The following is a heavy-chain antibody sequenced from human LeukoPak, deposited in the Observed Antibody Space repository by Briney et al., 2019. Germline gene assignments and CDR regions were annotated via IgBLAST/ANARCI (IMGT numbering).Heavy chain of an antibody. V-gene: IGHV4-4*07. CDR1: GGSINGYY. CDR3: ARDSGTTGEVKFDP. J-gene: IGHJ5*02. Sequence: SETLSLTCTVSGGSINGYYLSWIRQPAGKGLEWIGRIYSRVTTYNPSLKSRVTMSADTSRNHVSLTLNSVTAADTAVYYCARDSGTTGEVKFDPWGQGTLVTVSS. CDR2: IYSRVT. D-gene: IGHD3-10*01.